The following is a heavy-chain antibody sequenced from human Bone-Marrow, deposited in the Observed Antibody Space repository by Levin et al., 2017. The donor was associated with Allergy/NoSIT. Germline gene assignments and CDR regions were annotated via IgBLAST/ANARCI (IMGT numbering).Heavy chain of an antibody. V-gene: IGHV3-53*01. D-gene: IGHD5-18*01. Sequence: GESLKISCAASGFTVSSHYMSWVRQAPGKGLEWVSVIYSGGSTYYADSVKGRFTISRDNSKNTLYLQMNSLRAEDTAVYYCAREGNGYSYGYDYWGQGTLVTVSS. CDR2: IYSGGST. CDR1: GFTVSSHY. CDR3: AREGNGYSYGYDY. J-gene: IGHJ4*02.